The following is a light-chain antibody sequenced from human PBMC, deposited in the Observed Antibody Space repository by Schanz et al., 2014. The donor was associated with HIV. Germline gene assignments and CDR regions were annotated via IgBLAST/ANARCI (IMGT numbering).Light chain of an antibody. V-gene: IGKV3-15*01. CDR1: QSVGTN. CDR3: QQYSDWPPST. CDR2: GAF. J-gene: IGKJ2*01. Sequence: EIVMTQSPATLSMSPGERATLSCRASQSVGTNLAWFQQKPGQAPRLLIYGAFTRATGIPVRFSGRGSGTEFTLTISGLQSEDFALYYCQQYSDWPPSTFGQGTKVEIK.